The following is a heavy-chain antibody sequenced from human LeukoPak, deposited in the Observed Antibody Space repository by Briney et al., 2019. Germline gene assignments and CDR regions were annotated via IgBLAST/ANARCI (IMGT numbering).Heavy chain of an antibody. V-gene: IGHV3-23*01. D-gene: IGHD2-21*02. Sequence: GGALRLSFAAPGFTLCKYVMGWGRQAPRKGVGGGSLISASSAATYYVDSVKGRFTISRDISKNTLYLQMNSLRAEDTAVYYCARGLGPAIGGHHPADDAFDIWGQGTMVTVSS. J-gene: IGHJ3*02. CDR3: ARGLGPAIGGHHPADDAFDI. CDR1: GFTLCKYV. CDR2: ISASSAAT.